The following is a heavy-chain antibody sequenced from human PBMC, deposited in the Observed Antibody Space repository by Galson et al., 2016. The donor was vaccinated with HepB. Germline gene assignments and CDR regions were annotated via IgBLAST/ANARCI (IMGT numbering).Heavy chain of an antibody. CDR1: GGTLNNYA. J-gene: IGHJ2*01. Sequence: SVKVSCKASGGTLNNYAFSWTRQAPGQGLEWMGGIIPAFGTPTHAQKFQGRLTTSADRSTSTAYMELNSLTSQDTAVYNCARGRGKFWYFDLWGRGTLVTVSS. CDR2: IIPAFGTP. V-gene: IGHV1-69*06. CDR3: ARGRGKFWYFDL. D-gene: IGHD3-16*01.